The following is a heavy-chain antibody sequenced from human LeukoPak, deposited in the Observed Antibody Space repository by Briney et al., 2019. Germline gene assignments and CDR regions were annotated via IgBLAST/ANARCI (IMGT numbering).Heavy chain of an antibody. CDR3: AKENDYCSGGSCYYYYFDY. D-gene: IGHD2-15*01. J-gene: IGHJ4*02. CDR1: GFTFDDYA. Sequence: GGSLRLSCAASGFTFDDYAMPWVRQAPGKGLEWVSGISWNSGSIGYADSVKGRFTISRDNAKNSLYLQMNSLRAEDTAVYYCAKENDYCSGGSCYYYYFDYWGQGTLVTVSS. V-gene: IGHV3-9*01. CDR2: ISWNSGSI.